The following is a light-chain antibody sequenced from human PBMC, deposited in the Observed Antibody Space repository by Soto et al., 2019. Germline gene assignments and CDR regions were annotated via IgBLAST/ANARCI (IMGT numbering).Light chain of an antibody. Sequence: QSALTQPASVSGSPGQSITISCTGTSSDVGGYNYVSWYQQHPGKAPKLIIYEVSNRPSGVSNRFSGSTSGNTASLTISGLQAEDEADYYCSSYASSSTLFGGGTKLTVL. V-gene: IGLV2-14*01. CDR1: SSDVGGYNY. CDR3: SSYASSSTL. CDR2: EVS. J-gene: IGLJ2*01.